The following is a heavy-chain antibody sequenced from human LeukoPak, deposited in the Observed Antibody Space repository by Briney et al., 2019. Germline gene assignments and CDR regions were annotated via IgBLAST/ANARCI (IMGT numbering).Heavy chain of an antibody. CDR3: TASPPRYSGSLLSSDFDY. D-gene: IGHD1-26*01. CDR2: IKSKTDGGTT. CDR1: GFTFSNAW. J-gene: IGHJ4*02. Sequence: GGSLRLSCAASGFTFSNAWMSWVRQAPGKGLEWVGRIKSKTDGGTTDYAAPVKGRFTISRDDSKNTLYLQMNSLKTEDTAVYYCTASPPRYSGSLLSSDFDYWGQGTLVTVSS. V-gene: IGHV3-15*01.